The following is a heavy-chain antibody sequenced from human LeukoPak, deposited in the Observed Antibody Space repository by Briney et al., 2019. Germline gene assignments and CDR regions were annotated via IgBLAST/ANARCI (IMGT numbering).Heavy chain of an antibody. V-gene: IGHV1-2*02. CDR2: INPNSGGT. J-gene: IGHJ4*02. D-gene: IGHD5-12*01. Sequence: ASVKVSCKASGYTFTGYYMHWVRQAPGQGLEWMGWINPNSGGTDYAQKFQGRVTMTRDTSISTAYMEMSRLRSDDTAVYFCARDSWGSGYDPSYFDYWGQGTLVTVSS. CDR3: ARDSWGSGYDPSYFDY. CDR1: GYTFTGYY.